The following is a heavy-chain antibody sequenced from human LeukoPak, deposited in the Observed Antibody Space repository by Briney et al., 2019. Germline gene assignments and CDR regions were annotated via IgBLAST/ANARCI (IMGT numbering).Heavy chain of an antibody. V-gene: IGHV1-18*01. J-gene: IGHJ5*02. CDR3: ARVVEDIVLMGPNWFDP. D-gene: IGHD2-8*01. Sequence: ASVKVSCKASGYTFTSYGISWVRQAPGQGLEWMGWISAYNGNTNYAQKLQGRVTMTTDTPTSTAYMALRSLRSDDTAVYYCARVVEDIVLMGPNWFDPWGQGTLVTVSS. CDR2: ISAYNGNT. CDR1: GYTFTSYG.